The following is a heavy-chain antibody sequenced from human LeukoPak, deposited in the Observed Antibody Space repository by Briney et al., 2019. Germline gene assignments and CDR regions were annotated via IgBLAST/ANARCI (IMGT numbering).Heavy chain of an antibody. CDR1: GGTFSRYE. D-gene: IGHD2-8*01. J-gene: IGHJ3*02. CDR3: ARRYCTNGVCYDDRGAFDI. CDR2: IIPIFGTT. Sequence: SVKVSCKASGGTFSRYEISWVRQAPGQGLEWMGGIIPIFGTTKYAQKFQGRVTVTADKSTSTAYMELSSLRSEDTAVYYCARRYCTNGVCYDDRGAFDIWGQGTMATVSS. V-gene: IGHV1-69*06.